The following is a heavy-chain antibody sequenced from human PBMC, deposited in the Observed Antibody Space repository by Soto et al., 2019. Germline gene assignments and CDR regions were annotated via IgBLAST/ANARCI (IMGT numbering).Heavy chain of an antibody. CDR3: ARFSEDIVVVVAAIHDAFDI. CDR1: GGTFSSYA. V-gene: IGHV1-69*13. Sequence: GASVKVSCKASGGTFSSYAISWVRQAPGQGLEWMGGIIPIFGTANYAQKFQGRVTITADESTSTAYVELSSLRSEDTAVYYCARFSEDIVVVVAAIHDAFDIWGQGTRVTVSS. CDR2: IIPIFGTA. D-gene: IGHD2-15*01. J-gene: IGHJ3*02.